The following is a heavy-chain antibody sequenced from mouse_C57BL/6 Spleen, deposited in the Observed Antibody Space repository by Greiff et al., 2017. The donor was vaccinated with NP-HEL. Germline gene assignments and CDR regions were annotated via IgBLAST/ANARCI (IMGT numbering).Heavy chain of an antibody. Sequence: VKLQQSGAELVRPGTSVKVSCKASGYAFTNYLIEWVKQRPGQGLEWIGVINPGSGGTNYNEKFKGKATLTADKSSSTAYMQLSSLTSEDSAVYFCARSGYSKGGLDYWGQGTTLTVSS. D-gene: IGHD2-5*01. CDR1: GYAFTNYL. V-gene: IGHV1-54*01. J-gene: IGHJ2*01. CDR3: ARSGYSKGGLDY. CDR2: INPGSGGT.